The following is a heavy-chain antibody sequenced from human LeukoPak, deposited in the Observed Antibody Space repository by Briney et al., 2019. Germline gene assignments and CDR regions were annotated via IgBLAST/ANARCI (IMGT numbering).Heavy chain of an antibody. CDR3: ARQGGLGTPASGSLEAFDY. J-gene: IGHJ4*02. D-gene: IGHD4-23*01. CDR2: FYVSGSI. V-gene: IGHV4-4*07. Sequence: KPSETLSLTCTVSGGSISTYYWSWVRQPAGKGLEWIGRFYVSGSIDYNPSLKSRITISVDKSKNQFSLKLTSVTAADTAVYYCARQGGLGTPASGSLEAFDYWGQGTLVTVSS. CDR1: GGSISTYY.